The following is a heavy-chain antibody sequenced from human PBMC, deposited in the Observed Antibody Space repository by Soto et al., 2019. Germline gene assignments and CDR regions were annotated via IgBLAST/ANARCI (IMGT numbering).Heavy chain of an antibody. D-gene: IGHD3-3*01. V-gene: IGHV3-30*18. CDR3: AKDIFYCYYYHHYGRSF. CDR2: ISYDGSNK. CDR1: GFTFSSYG. Sequence: RESLRLSCAASGFTFSSYGMHWVRQAPGKGLEWVAVISYDGSNKYYADSVKGRFTISRDNSKNTLYLQMNSLRAEDTAVYYCAKDIFYCYYYHHYGRSFSGQGSTVTGSS. J-gene: IGHJ6*02.